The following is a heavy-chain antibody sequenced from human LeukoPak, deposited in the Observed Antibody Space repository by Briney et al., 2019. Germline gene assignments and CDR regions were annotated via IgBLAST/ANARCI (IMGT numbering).Heavy chain of an antibody. CDR2: IYNSGST. Sequence: PSETLSLTCTVSGGSIISHHWSWIRQPPGKGLEWIGYIYNSGSTNYNPSFKSRVTISVDTSKNRFSLKMTSVTAADTAVDYCARGGYSYGYDDDFEYWGQGILVTVSS. V-gene: IGHV4-59*11. J-gene: IGHJ4*02. CDR3: ARGGYSYGYDDDFEY. D-gene: IGHD5-18*01. CDR1: GGSIISHH.